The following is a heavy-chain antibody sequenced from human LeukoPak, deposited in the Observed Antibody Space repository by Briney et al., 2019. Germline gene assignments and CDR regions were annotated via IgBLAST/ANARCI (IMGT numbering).Heavy chain of an antibody. Sequence: GRSLRLSCAAPGFTFSTFGMHWVRQAPGKGLEWVAVISNDGTNQYFADSVKGRFTISRDNSKNTLYLQMNSLRPEDTAVYFCAKGRYYGSGSLSPEFDSWGQGTLLTVSS. CDR3: AKGRYYGSGSLSPEFDS. J-gene: IGHJ4*02. CDR1: GFTFSTFG. V-gene: IGHV3-30*18. CDR2: ISNDGTNQ. D-gene: IGHD3-10*01.